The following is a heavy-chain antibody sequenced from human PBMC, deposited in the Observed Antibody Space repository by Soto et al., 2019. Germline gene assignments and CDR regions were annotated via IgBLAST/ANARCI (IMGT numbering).Heavy chain of an antibody. D-gene: IGHD6-13*01. CDR1: VDSITTYY. V-gene: IGHV4-4*07. J-gene: IGHJ6*01. Sequence: PSETLSLTCTVSVDSITTYYWSWIRQPAGKGLEWIGRIDTSGNTNYNPSLKSRVTMSVDTSKKQFSLKPNSVTAAATAVYYCARYSNNWFKTEGMYVWGQGTTV. CDR3: ARYSNNWFKTEGMYV. CDR2: IDTSGNT.